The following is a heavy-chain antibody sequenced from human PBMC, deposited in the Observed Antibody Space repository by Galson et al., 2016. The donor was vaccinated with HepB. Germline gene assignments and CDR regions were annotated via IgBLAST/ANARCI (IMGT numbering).Heavy chain of an antibody. CDR2: IRPKRYGGTI. D-gene: IGHD2-2*01. CDR1: GFTFGDYH. Sequence: SLRLSCAASGFTFGDYHIIWFRQAPGKGLEWVSFIRPKRYGGTIEYAASVKDRFTISRVDSKSIAYLQMHSLKTEDTAVYYCTTMGGCVGYCSNTPIYDWDIWGQGTTATVSS. CDR3: TTMGGCVGYCSNTPIYDWDI. J-gene: IGHJ6*01. V-gene: IGHV3-49*03.